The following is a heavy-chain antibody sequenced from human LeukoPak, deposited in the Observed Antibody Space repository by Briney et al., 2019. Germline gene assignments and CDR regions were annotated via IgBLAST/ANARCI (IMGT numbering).Heavy chain of an antibody. D-gene: IGHD3-3*01. CDR3: ARVSVANPYYDFWSGYYSGEFDY. CDR1: GGTFSSYT. V-gene: IGHV1-69*02. J-gene: IGHJ4*02. Sequence: ASVKVSCKASGGTFSSYTISWVRQAPGQGLEWMGRIIPILGIANYAQKFQGRVTITADKSTSTAYMELSSLRSEDTAVYYCARVSVANPYYDFWSGYYSGEFDYWGQGTLVTVSS. CDR2: IIPILGIA.